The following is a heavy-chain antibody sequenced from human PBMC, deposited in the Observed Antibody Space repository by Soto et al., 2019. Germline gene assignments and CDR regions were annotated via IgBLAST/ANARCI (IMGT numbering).Heavy chain of an antibody. CDR3: ASVAAIDTAYYSYGMDV. J-gene: IGHJ6*02. Sequence: GASVKVSCKASGGTFSSYAISWVRQAPGQGLEWMGGIIPIFGTANYAQKFQGRVTITADESTSTAYMELSSLRSEDTAVYYCASVAAIDTAYYSYGMDVWGQGTTVTVS. D-gene: IGHD2-15*01. V-gene: IGHV1-69*13. CDR2: IIPIFGTA. CDR1: GGTFSSYA.